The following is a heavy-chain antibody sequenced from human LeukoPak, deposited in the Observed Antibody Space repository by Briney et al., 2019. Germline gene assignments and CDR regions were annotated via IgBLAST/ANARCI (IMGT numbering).Heavy chain of an antibody. D-gene: IGHD1-1*01. CDR1: GYSFTSYW. CDR3: ARYTDHYYFDY. Sequence: GESLKISCKGSGYSFTSYWIGWVRQMPGKGLEWMGIIYPGDSDTRYSPSFQGQVTISADKSISTAYLQWSSLNTSDTAIYYCARYTDHYYFDYWGRGTLVTVSS. J-gene: IGHJ4*02. CDR2: IYPGDSDT. V-gene: IGHV5-51*01.